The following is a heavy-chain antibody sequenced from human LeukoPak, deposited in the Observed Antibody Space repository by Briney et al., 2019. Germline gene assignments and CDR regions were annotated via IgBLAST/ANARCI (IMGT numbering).Heavy chain of an antibody. V-gene: IGHV4-30-2*01. CDR1: GGSISSGGYS. Sequence: SQTLSLTCAVSGGSISSGGYSWSWIRQPPGKGLEWIGYIYHSGSTYYNPSLKSRVTISVDRSKNQFSLKLSSVTAADTAVYYCAREGGMGWFDPWGQGTLVTVSS. J-gene: IGHJ5*02. CDR2: IYHSGST. CDR3: AREGGMGWFDP. D-gene: IGHD5-24*01.